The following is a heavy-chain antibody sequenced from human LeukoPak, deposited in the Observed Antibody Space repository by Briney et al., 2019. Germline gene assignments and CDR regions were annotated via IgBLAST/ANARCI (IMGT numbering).Heavy chain of an antibody. Sequence: SETLSLTRTVSGGSISSSSYYWGWIRQPPGKGLEWIGSIYYSGSTYYNPSLKSRVTISVDTSKNQFSLKLSSVTAADKAVYYCARGLRITIFGVVSYYFDYWGQGTLVTVSS. V-gene: IGHV4-39*01. J-gene: IGHJ4*02. CDR1: GGSISSSSYY. CDR2: IYYSGST. CDR3: ARGLRITIFGVVSYYFDY. D-gene: IGHD3-3*01.